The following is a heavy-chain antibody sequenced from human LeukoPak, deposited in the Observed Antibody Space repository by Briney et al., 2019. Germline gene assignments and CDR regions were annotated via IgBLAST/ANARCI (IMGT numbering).Heavy chain of an antibody. CDR2: ISDRGDAT. CDR3: VREHSNYPRNWFDS. D-gene: IGHD4-11*01. V-gene: IGHV3-23*01. J-gene: IGHJ5*01. Sequence: PGGSLRLSCAVSGFTFTKYAVSWVRQGPEKGLEWVSAISDRGDATYYADSVKGRFTISRDSSKNTVYLQMNSLRVEDAAVYYCVREHSNYPRNWFDSWGQGTLVTVSS. CDR1: GFTFTKYA.